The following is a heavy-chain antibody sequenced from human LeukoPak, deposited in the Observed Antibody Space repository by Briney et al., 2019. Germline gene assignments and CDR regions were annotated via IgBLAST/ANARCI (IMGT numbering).Heavy chain of an antibody. CDR1: GFTFSTYA. CDR2: ISGSDGST. J-gene: IGHJ4*02. Sequence: GGSLRLSCAASGFTFSTYAMGWVRQAPGKGLEWVSTISGSDGSTDYADSVKGRFTISRDNAKNSLYLQMNSLRAEDTAVYFCARDTYRFDDYWGQGTLVTVSS. CDR3: ARDTYRFDDY. V-gene: IGHV3-23*01.